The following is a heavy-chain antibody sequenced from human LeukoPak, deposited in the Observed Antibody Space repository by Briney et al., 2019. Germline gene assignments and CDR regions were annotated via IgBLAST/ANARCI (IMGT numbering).Heavy chain of an antibody. CDR1: GFTFSSYA. CDR2: ISGAGGTT. Sequence: GGSLRLSCAASGFTFSSYAMMWLRQAPGKGLEWVSAISGAGGTTLYADSVKGRSTISRDNSKNTLYLQMSSLRAEDTAVYYCARDPNGDYIGAFEIWGQGTMVTVSS. D-gene: IGHD4-17*01. V-gene: IGHV3-23*01. CDR3: ARDPNGDYIGAFEI. J-gene: IGHJ3*02.